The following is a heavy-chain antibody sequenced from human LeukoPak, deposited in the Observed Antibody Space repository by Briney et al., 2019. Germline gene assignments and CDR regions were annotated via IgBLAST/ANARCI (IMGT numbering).Heavy chain of an antibody. CDR2: IYSGGST. D-gene: IGHD6-13*01. CDR3: ARDQAVSSSWYYYYYGMDV. V-gene: IGHV3-66*01. CDR1: GFTVSSNY. Sequence: PGGSLRLSCAASGFTVSSNYMSWVRQAPGXXLEWVSVIYSGGSTYYADSVKGRFTISRDNSKNTLYLQMNSLRAEDTAVYYCARDQAVSSSWYYYYYGMDVWGQGTTVTVSS. J-gene: IGHJ6*02.